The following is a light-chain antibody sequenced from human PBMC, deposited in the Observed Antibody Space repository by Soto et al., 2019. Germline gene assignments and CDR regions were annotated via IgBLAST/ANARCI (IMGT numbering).Light chain of an antibody. CDR2: DAS. CDR3: KQRIYWLRT. CDR1: QSVSSY. Sequence: EIVLTQSPATLSLSPGERATLSCRASQSVSSYFAWYQQKPGQAPRLLIYDASSRATGIPARFSGSGSGTNYTHTISSRVPKDFVFNNCKQRIYWLRTFAQGNKVENK. J-gene: IGKJ1*01. V-gene: IGKV3-11*01.